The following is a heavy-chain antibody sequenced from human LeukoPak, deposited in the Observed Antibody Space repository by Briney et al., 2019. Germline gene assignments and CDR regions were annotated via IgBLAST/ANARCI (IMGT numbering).Heavy chain of an antibody. J-gene: IGHJ4*02. Sequence: GGSLRLSCAASGLTFSGSGIHWVRQASGKGLEWLGRIGRQGDSDATRYAASLKDKFTISRVDSRNTAYLQMNSLKTEDTAVYYCAGDYNFLTGLNYWGQGTLVTVSS. CDR2: IGRQGDSDAT. V-gene: IGHV3-73*01. CDR1: GLTFSGSG. CDR3: AGDYNFLTGLNY. D-gene: IGHD3-9*01.